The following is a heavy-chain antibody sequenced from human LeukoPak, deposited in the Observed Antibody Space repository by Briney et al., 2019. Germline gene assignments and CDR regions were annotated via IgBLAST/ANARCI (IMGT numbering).Heavy chain of an antibody. Sequence: GGSLRLSCAASGFTFSSYSMNWVRQAPGKGLEWVSSISSSSSYIYYADSVKGRFTISRDNAKNSLYLQMNSLRAEDTAVYYCARARVGAPPIDHFQHWGQGTLVTVSS. J-gene: IGHJ1*01. CDR2: ISSSSSYI. CDR1: GFTFSSYS. CDR3: ARARVGAPPIDHFQH. D-gene: IGHD1-26*01. V-gene: IGHV3-21*01.